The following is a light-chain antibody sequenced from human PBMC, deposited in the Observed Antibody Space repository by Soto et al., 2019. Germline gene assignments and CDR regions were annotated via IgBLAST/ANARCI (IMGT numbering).Light chain of an antibody. Sequence: QSVLTQPRSVSGSLGQSVTISCTGTSSDIGGYHYVSWYQQHPGKAPQLIIYDVTKRPSGVPDRFSGSKSDNTASLTISGLQADDEADYFCCSYAATNTFVFGTGTKVTVL. CDR1: SSDIGGYHY. V-gene: IGLV2-11*01. CDR2: DVT. CDR3: CSYAATNTFV. J-gene: IGLJ1*01.